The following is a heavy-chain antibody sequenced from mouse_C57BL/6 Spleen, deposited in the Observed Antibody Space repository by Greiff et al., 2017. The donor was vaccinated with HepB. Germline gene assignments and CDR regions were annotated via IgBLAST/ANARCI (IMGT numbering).Heavy chain of an antibody. J-gene: IGHJ3*01. CDR1: GYTFTSYW. D-gene: IGHD4-1*02. CDR2: IHPNSGST. V-gene: IGHV1-64*01. Sequence: QVQLQQPGAELVKPGASVKLSCKASGYTFTSYWMHWVKQRPGQGLEWIGMIHPNSGSTNYNEKFKSKATLTVDKSSSTAYMQLSSLTSEDSAVYYCATNWPRFAYWGQGTLVTVSA. CDR3: ATNWPRFAY.